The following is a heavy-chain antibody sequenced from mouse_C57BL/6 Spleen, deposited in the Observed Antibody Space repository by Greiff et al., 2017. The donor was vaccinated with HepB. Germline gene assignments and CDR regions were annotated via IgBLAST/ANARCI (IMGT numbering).Heavy chain of an antibody. CDR2: IYPRSGNT. V-gene: IGHV1-81*01. D-gene: IGHD1-1*01. J-gene: IGHJ2*01. Sequence: QVQLQQSGAELARPGASVKLSCKASGYTFTSYGISWVKQSTGQGLEWIGEIYPRSGNTYYTEKFKGKATLTADKSSSTAYMELRSLTSEDSAVYFYARIITTVVDPCYFDYWGKGTTLTVAS. CDR3: ARIITTVVDPCYFDY. CDR1: GYTFTSYG.